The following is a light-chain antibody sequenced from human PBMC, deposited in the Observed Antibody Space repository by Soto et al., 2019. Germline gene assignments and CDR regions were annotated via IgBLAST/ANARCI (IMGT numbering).Light chain of an antibody. CDR3: QQRGNWPPT. V-gene: IGKV3-11*01. CDR2: DVS. J-gene: IGKJ2*01. Sequence: EIVLTQSPATLSLSPGERATLSCRASQSIGNYLVWLQQKPGQAPRLLIYDVSNRATGIPDRFSGSGSGTDFTLTISSLESEDFAMYYCQQRGNWPPTFGQGTKLEIK. CDR1: QSIGNY.